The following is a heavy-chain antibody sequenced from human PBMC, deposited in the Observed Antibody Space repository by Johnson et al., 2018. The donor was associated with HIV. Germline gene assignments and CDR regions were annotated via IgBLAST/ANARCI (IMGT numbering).Heavy chain of an antibody. J-gene: IGHJ3*02. V-gene: IGHV3-66*01. CDR2: IYSGGST. Sequence: VQLVESGGGLVQPGGSLRLSCAASGFTVSSNYMSWVRQAPGKGLEWVSVIYSGGSTYYADSVKGRFTISRDNSKNTLYLQMNRLRAEDTAVYYCARDSTPWGGDYVGYGFDIWGQGTMVTVSS. CDR1: GFTVSSNY. D-gene: IGHD4-17*01. CDR3: ARDSTPWGGDYVGYGFDI.